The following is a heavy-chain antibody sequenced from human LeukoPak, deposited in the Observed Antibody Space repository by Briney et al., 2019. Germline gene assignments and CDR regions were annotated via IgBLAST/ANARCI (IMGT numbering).Heavy chain of an antibody. CDR3: YVHHYYYYMDV. V-gene: IGHV3-74*01. J-gene: IGHJ6*03. D-gene: IGHD3-16*01. CDR2: IDGDGTTT. Sequence: GGSLRLSCAASGFTFGSYWMHWVRHAPGKGLVWVSRIDGDGTTTNYADSVKGRFTISTDNAKNTLYLQINSLSAEDSAVYYCYVHHYYYYMDVWGKGTTVTVSS. CDR1: GFTFGSYW.